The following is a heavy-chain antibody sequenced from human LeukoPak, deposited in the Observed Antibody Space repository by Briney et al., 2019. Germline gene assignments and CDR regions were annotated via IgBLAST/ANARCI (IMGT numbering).Heavy chain of an antibody. CDR1: GGSISSGDYY. V-gene: IGHV4-30-4*08. CDR3: ARGYCSSTSCPLEWFDP. Sequence: PSETLSLTCTVSGGSISSGDYYWSWIRQPPRKGLEWIGYIYYSGSTYYNPSLKSRVTISVDTSKNQFSLKLSSVTAADTAVYYCARGYCSSTSCPLEWFDPWGQGTLVTVSA. D-gene: IGHD2-2*01. J-gene: IGHJ5*02. CDR2: IYYSGST.